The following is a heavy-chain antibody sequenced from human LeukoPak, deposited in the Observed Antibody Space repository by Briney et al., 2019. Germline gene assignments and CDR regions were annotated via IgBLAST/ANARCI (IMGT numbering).Heavy chain of an antibody. CDR3: ARGGLLPFGY. V-gene: IGHV3-64*01. D-gene: IGHD2-15*01. Sequence: GGSLRLSCAAPGFTFSSYAMHWVRQAPGKGLEYVSAISSNGGSTYYANSVKGRFTISRDNSKNTLYLQMGSLRAEDMAVYYCARGGLLPFGYWGQGTLVTVSS. CDR1: GFTFSSYA. CDR2: ISSNGGST. J-gene: IGHJ4*02.